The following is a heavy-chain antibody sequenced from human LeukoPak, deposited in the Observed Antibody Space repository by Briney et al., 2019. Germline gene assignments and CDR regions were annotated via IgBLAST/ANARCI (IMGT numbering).Heavy chain of an antibody. CDR1: GVSISTYY. CDR3: ASGLRWFDY. D-gene: IGHD4-23*01. J-gene: IGHJ4*02. CDR2: IYYSGST. V-gene: IGHV4-59*12. Sequence: SETLSLTCTVSGVSISTYYWSWIRQPPGKGLEWIGYIYYSGSTNYNPSLKSRVTISVDTSKNQFSLKLSSVTAADTAVYYCASGLRWFDYWGQGTLVTVSS.